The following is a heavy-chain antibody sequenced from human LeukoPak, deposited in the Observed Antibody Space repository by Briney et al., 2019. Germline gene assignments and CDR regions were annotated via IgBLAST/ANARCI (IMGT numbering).Heavy chain of an antibody. V-gene: IGHV4-38-2*02. CDR2: IYHSGTT. CDR1: GYSISSGYY. CDR3: ARDDPLYLRGIAVAGTIPTLDY. Sequence: PSETLSLTCTVSGYSISSGYYWGWIRQPPGKGLEWIGSIYHSGTTYYNPSLKSRVTISVDTSKNQFSLKLSSVTAADTAVYYCARDDPLYLRGIAVAGTIPTLDYWGQGTLVTVSS. D-gene: IGHD6-19*01. J-gene: IGHJ4*02.